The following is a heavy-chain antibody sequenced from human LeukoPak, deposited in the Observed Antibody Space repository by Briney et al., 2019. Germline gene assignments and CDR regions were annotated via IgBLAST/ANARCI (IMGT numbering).Heavy chain of an antibody. V-gene: IGHV3-21*01. D-gene: IGHD3-22*01. CDR1: GFTFSSYD. CDR2: ISSSSSYI. CDR3: ARDRYDSSGYYLAFDY. Sequence: AGGSLRLSCAASGFTFSSYDMNWVRQAPGKGLEWVSSISSSSSYIYYADSVKGRFTISRDNSKNTLYLQMNSLRAEDTAVYYCARDRYDSSGYYLAFDYWGQGTLVTVSS. J-gene: IGHJ4*02.